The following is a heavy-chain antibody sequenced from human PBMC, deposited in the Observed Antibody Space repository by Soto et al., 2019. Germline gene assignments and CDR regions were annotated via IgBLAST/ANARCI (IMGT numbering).Heavy chain of an antibody. CDR2: IKSTTDGGTT. Sequence: EVQLVESGGGLVKPGGSLRLSCAASGFTFSNAWMSWVRQAPGKGLEWVGRIKSTTDGGTTDYAAPVKGRFTISRDNSKNTLYLQMNSLKTEDTAVYYCTTGLRFGKGGGQGTLVTVSS. J-gene: IGHJ4*02. CDR1: GFTFSNAW. D-gene: IGHD3-10*01. V-gene: IGHV3-15*01. CDR3: TTGLRFGKG.